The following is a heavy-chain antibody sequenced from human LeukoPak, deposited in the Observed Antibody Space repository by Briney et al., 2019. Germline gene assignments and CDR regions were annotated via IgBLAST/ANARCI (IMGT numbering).Heavy chain of an antibody. Sequence: GGSLRLSCAASGFTFSSYGMHWVRQAPGKGLEWVAFIRYDGSNKYYADSVKGRFTISRDNSKNTLYLQMNSLRAEDTAVYYCAKGGSGSSHAFDIWGQGTMVTVSS. D-gene: IGHD3-10*01. V-gene: IGHV3-30*02. CDR3: AKGGSGSSHAFDI. J-gene: IGHJ3*02. CDR2: IRYDGSNK. CDR1: GFTFSSYG.